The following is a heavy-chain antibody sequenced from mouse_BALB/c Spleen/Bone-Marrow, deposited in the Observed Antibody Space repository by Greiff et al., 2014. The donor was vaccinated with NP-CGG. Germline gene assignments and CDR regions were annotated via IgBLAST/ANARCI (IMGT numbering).Heavy chain of an antibody. J-gene: IGHJ3*01. D-gene: IGHD4-1*01. CDR2: INPSTGYT. CDR1: GYTFTSYW. V-gene: IGHV1-7*01. Sequence: QVQLKESGAELAKPGASVKMSCKASGYTFTSYWMHWVKQRPGQGLEWIGYINPSTGYTDYNQKFKDKATLTADKSSRTAYMQLSSLTSEDSAVYYCARRLNWDWFAYWGQGTLVTVSA. CDR3: ARRLNWDWFAY.